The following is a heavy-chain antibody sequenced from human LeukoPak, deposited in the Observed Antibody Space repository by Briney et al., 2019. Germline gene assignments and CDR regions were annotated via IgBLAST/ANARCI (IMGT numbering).Heavy chain of an antibody. CDR2: ISYSGST. CDR1: GGSISAYY. V-gene: IGHV4-59*01. D-gene: IGHD5-24*01. Sequence: PSETLSLTCTVSGGSISAYYWSWIRQPPGKGLEWIGYISYSGSTKYHPSLKSRVTISVDTSKNQFSLKLSSVTAADTAVYYCARYGMATIQFFDYWGQGTLFTVSS. J-gene: IGHJ4*02. CDR3: ARYGMATIQFFDY.